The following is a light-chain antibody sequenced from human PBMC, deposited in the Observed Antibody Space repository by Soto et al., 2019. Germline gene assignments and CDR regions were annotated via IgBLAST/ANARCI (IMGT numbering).Light chain of an antibody. J-gene: IGKJ4*01. CDR1: ESVNNN. Sequence: EIVMTQSPATLSVSPGERATLSCRASESVNNNLAWYQQKPGQAPRILIYFASTRATGIPARFSGSGSGTEFTLTISSLQSEHFAVYYCQQYNKWPLTFGGGTKVETK. V-gene: IGKV3-15*01. CDR2: FAS. CDR3: QQYNKWPLT.